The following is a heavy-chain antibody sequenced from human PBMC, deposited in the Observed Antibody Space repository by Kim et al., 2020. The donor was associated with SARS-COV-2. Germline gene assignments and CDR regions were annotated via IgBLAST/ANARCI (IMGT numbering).Heavy chain of an antibody. D-gene: IGHD3-3*01. Sequence: LKSRVTLSVDTSKNQFSLKLSSVTAADTAVYYCARLPITIFGVVTTNWFDPWGQGTLVTVSS. V-gene: IGHV4-39*01. J-gene: IGHJ5*02. CDR3: ARLPITIFGVVTTNWFDP.